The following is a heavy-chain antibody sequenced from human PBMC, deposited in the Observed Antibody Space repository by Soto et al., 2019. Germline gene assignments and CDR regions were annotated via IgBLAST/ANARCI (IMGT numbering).Heavy chain of an antibody. Sequence: ASVKVSCKASGYIFTSYYLHWVRQAPGQGLEWMGWINPFDGSRMFAQSFQGRVTFTRDTSTSTVYMELSGLRSDDTAVYYCSRVDPGETSPFDHWGQGALVTVSS. CDR2: INPFDGSR. CDR1: GYIFTSYY. V-gene: IGHV1-46*03. CDR3: SRVDPGETSPFDH. D-gene: IGHD3-10*01. J-gene: IGHJ4*02.